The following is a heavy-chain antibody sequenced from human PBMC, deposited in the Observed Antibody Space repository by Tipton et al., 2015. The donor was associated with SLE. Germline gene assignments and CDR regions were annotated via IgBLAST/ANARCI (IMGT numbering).Heavy chain of an antibody. CDR2: ISWNSGSI. CDR3: ANEAAWEGGAFDI. CDR1: GFTFDDYA. J-gene: IGHJ3*02. V-gene: IGHV3-9*01. D-gene: IGHD1-26*01. Sequence: SLRLSCAASGFTFDDYAMHWVRQAPGKGLEWVSGISWNSGSIGYADSVKGRFTISRDNSKNTLYLQMNSLRAEDTAVYYCANEAAWEGGAFDIWGQGTMVTVSS.